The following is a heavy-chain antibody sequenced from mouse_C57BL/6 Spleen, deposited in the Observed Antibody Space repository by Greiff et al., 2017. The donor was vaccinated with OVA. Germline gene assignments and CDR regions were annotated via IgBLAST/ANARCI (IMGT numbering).Heavy chain of an antibody. CDR1: GYTFTDYE. V-gene: IGHV1-15*01. CDR3: IRASGAYAMDY. J-gene: IGHJ4*01. Sequence: VKLVESGAELVRPGASVTLSCKASGYTFTDYEMHWVKQTPVHGLEWIGAIDPETGGTAYNQKFKGKAILTADKSSSTAYMELRSLTSEDSAVYYCIRASGAYAMDYWGQGTSVTVSS. CDR2: IDPETGGT. D-gene: IGHD6-1*01.